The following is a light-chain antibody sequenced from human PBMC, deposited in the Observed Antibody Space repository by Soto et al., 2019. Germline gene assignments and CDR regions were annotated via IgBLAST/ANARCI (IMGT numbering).Light chain of an antibody. CDR3: SSYTSSSILYV. J-gene: IGLJ1*01. CDR2: DVS. CDR1: SSDVGGYNY. V-gene: IGLV2-14*01. Sequence: QSVLTPPASVSGSPGQSITISCTGTSSDVGGYNYVSWYQQHPGKAPKLMIYDVSNRPSGVSNRFSGSKSVNTASLTISGLQAEDEADYYCSSYTSSSILYVFGTGTKVTVL.